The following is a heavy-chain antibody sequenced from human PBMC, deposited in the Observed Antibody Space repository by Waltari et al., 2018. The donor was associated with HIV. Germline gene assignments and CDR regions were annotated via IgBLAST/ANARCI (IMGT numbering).Heavy chain of an antibody. Sequence: EVQLAESGGGLVQAGGSLNVSCEVSGFAFSRYWMSWVRQAPGKGPEWVANINENGDEKYHVDSMKGRFVISRDNTKQSLYLEMKNLRVEETAVYYCVRGSGSFWGQGTLVTVSS. J-gene: IGHJ4*02. CDR3: VRGSGSF. V-gene: IGHV3-7*04. CDR1: GFAFSRYW. D-gene: IGHD2-15*01. CDR2: INENGDEK.